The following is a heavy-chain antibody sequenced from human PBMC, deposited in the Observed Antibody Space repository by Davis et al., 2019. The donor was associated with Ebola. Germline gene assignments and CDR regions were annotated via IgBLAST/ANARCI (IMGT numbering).Heavy chain of an antibody. D-gene: IGHD6-19*01. J-gene: IGHJ4*02. V-gene: IGHV4-59*08. CDR3: ARQHTSGHMMLFDY. Sequence: MPSETLSLTCTVSGDSISDYYWSWIRQPPGKGLEWIGYIYYSGSTNYNPSLKGRVSISADTSKNQFSLKLSSMTAEDTAVYYCARQHTSGHMMLFDYWGQGTLVTVSS. CDR2: IYYSGST. CDR1: GDSISDYY.